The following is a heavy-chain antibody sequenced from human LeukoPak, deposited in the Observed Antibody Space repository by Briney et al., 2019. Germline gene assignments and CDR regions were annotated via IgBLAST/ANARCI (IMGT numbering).Heavy chain of an antibody. CDR1: GITFSSYW. CDR3: ARRFIDSSGALDY. J-gene: IGHJ4*02. D-gene: IGHD3-22*01. V-gene: IGHV3-7*01. CDR2: IREDGSEK. Sequence: GESLRLSCVTSGITFSSYWMTWVRQAPGKGLEWVATIREDGSEKWYVDSVKGRFTISRDNAKNSLYLQMNSLRAEDTAVYYCARRFIDSSGALDYWGQGTLVTVSS.